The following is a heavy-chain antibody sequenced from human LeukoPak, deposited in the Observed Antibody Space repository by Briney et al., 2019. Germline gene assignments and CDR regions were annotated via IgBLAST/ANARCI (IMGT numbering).Heavy chain of an antibody. CDR1: GYTFTGYY. Sequence: EASVKVSCKASGYTFTGYYMHWVRQAPGQGLEWMGWINPNSGGTNYAQKFQGRVTMTRDTSISTAYMELSRLRSDDTAVYYCARVVCSSTSCRYFDYWGQGTLVTVSS. CDR3: ARVVCSSTSCRYFDY. CDR2: INPNSGGT. J-gene: IGHJ4*02. D-gene: IGHD2-2*01. V-gene: IGHV1-2*02.